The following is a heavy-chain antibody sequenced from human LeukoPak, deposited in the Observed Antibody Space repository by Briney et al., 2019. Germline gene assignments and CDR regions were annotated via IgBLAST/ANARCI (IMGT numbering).Heavy chain of an antibody. CDR2: IYYSGST. D-gene: IGHD3-22*01. J-gene: IGHJ4*02. CDR1: GGSINSYY. CDR3: ARETSSGSGYYFDY. V-gene: IGHV4-59*01. Sequence: SDTLSLTCTVSGGSINSYYRGWIRQPREKGLEWMGYIYYSGSTTYNPSLKSRVTISVDTSKNQFSLKLSSVTAADTAVYYCARETSSGSGYYFDYWGQGTLVTVSS.